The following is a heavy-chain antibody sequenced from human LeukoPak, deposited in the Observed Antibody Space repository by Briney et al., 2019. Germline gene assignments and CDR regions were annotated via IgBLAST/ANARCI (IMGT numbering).Heavy chain of an antibody. CDR3: ARDRELGS. D-gene: IGHD3-10*01. V-gene: IGHV4-59*01. CDR2: IYYSVNT. CDR1: GGSISSDY. Sequence: PSETLSLTCTVSGGSISSDYWSWIRQPPTKGLEWIGYIYYSVNTNYNPSLKSRVTISVDTSKNQFSLKLTSVTAADTAVYYCARDRELGSWGQGTLVTVSS. J-gene: IGHJ5*02.